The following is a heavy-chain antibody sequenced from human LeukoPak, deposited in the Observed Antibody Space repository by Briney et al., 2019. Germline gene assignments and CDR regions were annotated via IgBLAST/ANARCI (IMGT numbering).Heavy chain of an antibody. V-gene: IGHV4-39*07. CDR2: IYYSGST. CDR3: SRGGGRMRIYGKKWFDP. D-gene: IGHD3-16*01. CDR1: GGSISSYY. Sequence: PSETLSLTCTVSGGSISSYYWGWIRQPPGKGLEWIGSIYYSGSTYYNPSLKSRVTISVDTSKNQFSLKLSSVTAADTAVYYCSRGGGRMRIYGKKWFDPWGQGTLVTVSS. J-gene: IGHJ5*02.